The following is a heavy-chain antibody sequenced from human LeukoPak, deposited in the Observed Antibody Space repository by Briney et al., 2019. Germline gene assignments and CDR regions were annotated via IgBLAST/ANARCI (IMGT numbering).Heavy chain of an antibody. CDR3: ASLWFGELPFDY. CDR1: GFTFSSYA. CDR2: ISYDGSNK. Sequence: GGSLRPSCAASGFTFSSYAMHWVRQAPGKGLEWVAVISYDGSNKYYADSVKGRFTISRDNSKNTLYLQMHSLRAEDTAVYSCASLWFGELPFDYWGQGTLVTVSS. D-gene: IGHD3-10*01. V-gene: IGHV3-30*04. J-gene: IGHJ4*02.